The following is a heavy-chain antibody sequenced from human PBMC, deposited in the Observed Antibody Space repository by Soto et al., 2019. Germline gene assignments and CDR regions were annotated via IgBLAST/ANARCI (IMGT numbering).Heavy chain of an antibody. CDR2: ISVSGRTI. CDR3: ERDGSRDITMAGLYKWFDS. J-gene: IGHJ5*01. Sequence: GGSLRLSCTASGFIFSNYEMNWVRQAPGKGLEWVAYISVSGRTIYYADSVKGRFTISRDNAKKSLFLQMDSLRAEDTAVYHCERDGSRDITMAGLYKWFDSWGQGTQVTVSS. CDR1: GFIFSNYE. V-gene: IGHV3-48*03. D-gene: IGHD3-10*01.